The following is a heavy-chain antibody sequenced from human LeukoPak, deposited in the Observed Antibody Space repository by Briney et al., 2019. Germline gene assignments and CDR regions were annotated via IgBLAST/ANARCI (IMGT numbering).Heavy chain of an antibody. CDR2: ISASGGST. CDR1: GLTFSKYA. V-gene: IGHV3-23*01. D-gene: IGHD3-3*01. Sequence: PGGSLRLSCAASGLTFSKYAMSWVRQAPGKGLEWVSAISASGGSTYYADSVKGRFTISRDNSKNTLYLQLSSLRAEDTAVYYCAKAVEYCDFWSGYSFDYWGQGTLVTVSS. CDR3: AKAVEYCDFWSGYSFDY. J-gene: IGHJ4*02.